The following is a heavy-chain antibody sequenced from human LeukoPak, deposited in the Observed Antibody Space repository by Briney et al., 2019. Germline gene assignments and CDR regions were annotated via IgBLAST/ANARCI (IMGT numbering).Heavy chain of an antibody. CDR1: GYTFTSYD. V-gene: IGHV1-8*01. J-gene: IGHJ6*02. Sequence: GSVKVSCKASGYTFTSYDINWVRQATGQGLEWVGWMNPNSGDTGYAQKFQGRVTMTRNTSISTAYMELSSLRSEDTAVYYCARGDIVVVPAAGYYYYYGMDVWGQGTTVTVSS. D-gene: IGHD2-2*01. CDR2: MNPNSGDT. CDR3: ARGDIVVVPAAGYYYYYGMDV.